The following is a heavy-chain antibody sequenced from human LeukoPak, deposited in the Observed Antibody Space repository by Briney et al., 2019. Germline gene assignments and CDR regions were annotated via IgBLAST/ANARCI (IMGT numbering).Heavy chain of an antibody. CDR2: IYTSGST. CDR1: GGFISSYY. Sequence: PSETLSLTCTVSGGFISSYYWSWIRQPAGKGLEWIGRIYTSGSTNYNPSLKSRVTMSVDTSKNQFSLKLSSVTAADTAVYYCARGKIAASRGAFDIWGQGTMVTVSS. J-gene: IGHJ3*02. V-gene: IGHV4-4*07. D-gene: IGHD6-13*01. CDR3: ARGKIAASRGAFDI.